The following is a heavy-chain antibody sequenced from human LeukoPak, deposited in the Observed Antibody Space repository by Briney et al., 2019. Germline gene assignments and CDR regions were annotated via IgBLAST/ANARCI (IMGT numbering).Heavy chain of an antibody. CDR2: IIPIFGTA. CDR1: GGTFSSYA. Sequence: SVKVSCKASGGTFSSYAISWVRQAPGQGLEWMGGIIPIFGTANYAQKFQGRIAMTTDTSTNTAYMDLRSLRSDDTAFYYCAREGADDHGRLQWFDPWGQGTLVTVSS. CDR3: AREGADDHGRLQWFDP. D-gene: IGHD4-17*01. J-gene: IGHJ5*02. V-gene: IGHV1-69*05.